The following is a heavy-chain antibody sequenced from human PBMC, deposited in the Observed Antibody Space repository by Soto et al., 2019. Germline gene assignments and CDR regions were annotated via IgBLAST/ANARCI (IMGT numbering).Heavy chain of an antibody. V-gene: IGHV1-46*03. D-gene: IGHD2-21*02. J-gene: IGHJ4*02. CDR1: GYTVTRHY. CDR2: IDPSGGST. CDR3: TRGSTVVTLDDFDS. Sequence: QVQLVQSGAEVKKPGASVKVSCKASGYTVTRHYMHWGRQAPGQGLEWMGIIDPSGGSTTYAQKFQDRVTMTRDMSTRTVYMELSSLRSYDTAIYYLTRGSTVVTLDDFDSWGSGTLVTFSS.